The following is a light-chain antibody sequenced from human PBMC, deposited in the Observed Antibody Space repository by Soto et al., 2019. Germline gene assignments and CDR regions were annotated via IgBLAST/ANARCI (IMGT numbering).Light chain of an antibody. Sequence: DIQMTQSPSSVSASVGDRVIITSRASLTTSSWVAWYQQKPGTPPKLLIYAASTLHSGVPPRFSGSGSGTDFTLTISSLQPEDFATYYCQQANTFPWTFGQGTKVDIK. CDR3: QQANTFPWT. J-gene: IGKJ1*01. CDR1: LTTSSW. CDR2: AAS. V-gene: IGKV1-12*01.